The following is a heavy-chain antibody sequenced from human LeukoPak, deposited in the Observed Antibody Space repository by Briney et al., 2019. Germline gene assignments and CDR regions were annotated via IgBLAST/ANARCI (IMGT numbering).Heavy chain of an antibody. CDR1: GYTFTSYG. CDR2: ISAYNGNT. CDR3: ARVRGDAGLDAFDI. Sequence: ASVKVSCKASGYTFTSYGISWVRQAPGQGLEWMGWISAYNGNTNYAQKLQGRVTMTTDTSTSTAYMELRSLRSDDTAVYYCARVRGDAGLDAFDIWGQGTMVTVST. D-gene: IGHD2-21*02. V-gene: IGHV1-18*01. J-gene: IGHJ3*02.